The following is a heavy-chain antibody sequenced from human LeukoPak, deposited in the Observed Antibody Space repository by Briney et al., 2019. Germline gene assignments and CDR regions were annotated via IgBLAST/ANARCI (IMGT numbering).Heavy chain of an antibody. Sequence: PGGSLRLSCAASGFTFTSYAMSWVRQAPGKGLEWVSAISGSGGGTDYADSVKGRCTISRDNSKNTAYMQMNSLKAEDTALYYCAKGSSGYFFDLWGQGTLVTVSS. CDR3: AKGSSGYFFDL. CDR1: GFTFTSYA. CDR2: ISGSGGGT. J-gene: IGHJ4*02. D-gene: IGHD3-22*01. V-gene: IGHV3-23*01.